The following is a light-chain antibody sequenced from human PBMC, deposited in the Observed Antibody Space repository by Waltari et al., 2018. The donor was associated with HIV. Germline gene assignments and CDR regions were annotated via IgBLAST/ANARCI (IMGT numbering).Light chain of an antibody. CDR1: QSVLYSANNKNY. J-gene: IGKJ1*01. V-gene: IGKV4-1*01. CDR2: WAC. CDR3: QHSGT. Sequence: DIVMTQSPDSLAVSLGERATINCKSSQSVLYSANNKNYLAWYQKKPGQPPKLLIYWACTGAAGVPDRFSGSGCRTDFTLTIRSVQDEDVAVYYCQHSGTFGQGTKVEIK.